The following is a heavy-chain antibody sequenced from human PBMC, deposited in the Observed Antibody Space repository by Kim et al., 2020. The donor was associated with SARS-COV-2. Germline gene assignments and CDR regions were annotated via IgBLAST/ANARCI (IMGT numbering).Heavy chain of an antibody. CDR3: ARDHGTDVVVTAIWANWFDP. D-gene: IGHD2-21*02. CDR2: ISSSSSYT. CDR1: GFTFSDYY. Sequence: GGSLRLSCAASGFTFSDYYMSWIRQAPGKGLEWVSYISSSSSYTNYADSVKGRFTISRDNAKNSLYLQMNSLRAEDTAVYYCARDHGTDVVVTAIWANWFDPWGQGTLVTVSS. J-gene: IGHJ5*02. V-gene: IGHV3-11*06.